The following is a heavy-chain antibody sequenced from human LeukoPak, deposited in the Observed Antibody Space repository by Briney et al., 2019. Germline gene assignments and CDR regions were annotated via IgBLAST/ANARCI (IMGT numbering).Heavy chain of an antibody. J-gene: IGHJ4*02. CDR3: AKGAIAARPGVDY. V-gene: IGHV3-30*02. D-gene: IGHD6-6*01. Sequence: GGSLRLSCAASGFTFSSYGMHWVRQAPGKGLEWVAFIRYDGSNKYYADSVKGRFTISRDNSKNTLYLQMNSLRAEDTAVYYCAKGAIAARPGVDYWGQGTLVTVSS. CDR1: GFTFSSYG. CDR2: IRYDGSNK.